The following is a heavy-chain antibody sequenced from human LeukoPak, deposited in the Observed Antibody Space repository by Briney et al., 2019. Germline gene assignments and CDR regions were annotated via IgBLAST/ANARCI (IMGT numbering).Heavy chain of an antibody. CDR3: ARDFGQQLDWFDP. Sequence: GASVKFPLKACGYTFTDYYIQWGRQAPGQGRGWVGWINPKSGGTTYAQKFQGRVTMTRDSSISTAYMELSNLRSDDTAVYYCARDFGQQLDWFDPWGQGTLVIVSS. D-gene: IGHD6-13*01. CDR1: GYTFTDYY. CDR2: INPKSGGT. V-gene: IGHV1-2*02. J-gene: IGHJ5*02.